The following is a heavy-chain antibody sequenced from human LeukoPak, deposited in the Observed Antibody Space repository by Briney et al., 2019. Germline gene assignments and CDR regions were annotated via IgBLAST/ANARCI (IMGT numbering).Heavy chain of an antibody. CDR3: ARRPRSSGSHDGPSGLDY. J-gene: IGHJ4*02. D-gene: IGHD1-26*01. CDR2: INHSGST. CDR1: GGSFSGYY. V-gene: IGHV4-34*01. Sequence: SSETLSLTCAVYGGSFSGYYWSWIRQPPGKGLEWIGEINHSGSTNYNPSLKSRVTISVDTSKNQFSLKLSSVTAADTAVYYCARRPRSSGSHDGPSGLDYWGQGNLVTVSS.